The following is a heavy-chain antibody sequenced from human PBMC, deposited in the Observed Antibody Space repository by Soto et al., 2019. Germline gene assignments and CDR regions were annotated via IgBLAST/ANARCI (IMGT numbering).Heavy chain of an antibody. Sequence: PGGSLRLSCAAPGFTVSSSGMHWVCQAPGKGLEWVAVIWYDGSNKYYADSVKGRFTISRDNSKNTLYLQMNSLRVEDTAMYYCARGAASPDSWGQGTLVTVSS. J-gene: IGHJ5*01. CDR3: ARGAASPDS. V-gene: IGHV3-33*01. D-gene: IGHD6-25*01. CDR1: GFTVSSSG. CDR2: IWYDGSNK.